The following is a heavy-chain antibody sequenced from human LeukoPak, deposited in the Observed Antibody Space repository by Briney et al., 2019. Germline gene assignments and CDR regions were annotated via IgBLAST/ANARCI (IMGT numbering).Heavy chain of an antibody. D-gene: IGHD3-22*01. V-gene: IGHV3-74*01. CDR1: GFAFSTYT. CDR3: ARDGGDSRGYYWGLGY. Sequence: GGSLRLSCAASGFAFSTYTIHWVRQVPGKGRMWVSRINNDGRSTTYADSVKGRFTISRDNAKDPLYLQMNSLRPEDTAVYYCARDGGDSRGYYWGLGYWGQGTLVTVSS. CDR2: INNDGRST. J-gene: IGHJ4*02.